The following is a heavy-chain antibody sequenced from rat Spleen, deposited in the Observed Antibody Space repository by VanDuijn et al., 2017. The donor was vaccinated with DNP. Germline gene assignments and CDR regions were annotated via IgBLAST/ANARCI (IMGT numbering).Heavy chain of an antibody. J-gene: IGHJ2*01. CDR1: GYSITSNY. CDR3: ARWVRYFDS. CDR2: ISYSGGT. D-gene: IGHD1-1*01. V-gene: IGHV3-1*01. Sequence: EVQLQESGPALVEPSQSLSLTRSVTGYSITSNYWGWIRKFPGSKMEWMGYISYSGGTRYNPSLKSRISITRDTSENQFFLHLNSVTTEDTATYYCARWVRYFDSWGQGVMVTVSS.